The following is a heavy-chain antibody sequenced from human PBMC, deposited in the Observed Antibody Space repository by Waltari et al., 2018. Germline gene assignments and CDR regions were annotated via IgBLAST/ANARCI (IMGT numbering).Heavy chain of an antibody. CDR2: INHSGST. D-gene: IGHD3-10*01. Sequence: QVQLQQWGAGLLKPSETLSLTCAAYGGSFRGYYWSWIRHPPGKGLEWIGEINHSGSTNYNPSLKSRVTISVDTSKNQFSLKLSSVTAADTAVYYCARTGGFGELLSSFDYWGQGTLVTVSS. V-gene: IGHV4-34*01. CDR1: GGSFRGYY. J-gene: IGHJ4*02. CDR3: ARTGGFGELLSSFDY.